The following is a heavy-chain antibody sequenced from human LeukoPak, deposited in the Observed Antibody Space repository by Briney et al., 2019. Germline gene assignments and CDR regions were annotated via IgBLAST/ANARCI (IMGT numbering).Heavy chain of an antibody. CDR1: GFTFISYS. CDR2: ISSSSTYI. CDR3: ATSAVPSNFYYYAMDV. Sequence: GGSLRLSCAASGFTFISYSMNWVRQAPGEGLEWVSSISSSSTYIYYADSVKGRFTISRDSAKNSLYLQMNSLRAEDTALYYCATSAVPSNFYYYAMDVWGQGTTVTVSS. V-gene: IGHV3-21*01. J-gene: IGHJ6*02.